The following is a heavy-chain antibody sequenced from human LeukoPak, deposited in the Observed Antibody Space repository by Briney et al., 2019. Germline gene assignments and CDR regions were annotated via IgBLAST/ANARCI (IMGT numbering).Heavy chain of an antibody. CDR2: IYSGGST. Sequence: GGSLRLSCAASGFTFSSYSMNWVRQAPGKGLEWVSVIYSGGSTYYADSVKGRFTISRDNSKNTLYLQMNSLRAEDTAVYYCARDPGGPHTVKWDAFDIWGQGTMVTVSS. CDR1: GFTFSSYS. V-gene: IGHV3-53*01. D-gene: IGHD2-2*02. CDR3: ARDPGGPHTVKWDAFDI. J-gene: IGHJ3*02.